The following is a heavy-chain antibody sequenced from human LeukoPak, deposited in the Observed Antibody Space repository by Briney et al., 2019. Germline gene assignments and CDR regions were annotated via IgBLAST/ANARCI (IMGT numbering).Heavy chain of an antibody. CDR2: INHSGST. V-gene: IGHV4-34*01. CDR1: GGSFSGYY. J-gene: IGHJ4*02. D-gene: IGHD4-17*01. CDR3: ARFPSPSTYGDYEPPGGY. Sequence: PSETLSLTCAVYGGSFSGYYWSWIRQPPGKGLEWIGEINHSGSTNYNPSLKSRVTISVDTSKNQFSLKLSSVTAADTAVYYCARFPSPSTYGDYEPPGGYWGQGTLVTVSS.